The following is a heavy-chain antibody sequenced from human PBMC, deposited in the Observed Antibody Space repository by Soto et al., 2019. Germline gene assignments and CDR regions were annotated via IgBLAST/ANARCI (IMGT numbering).Heavy chain of an antibody. D-gene: IGHD3-22*01. Sequence: PGGSLRLSCAASGFTFSSYSMNWVRQAPGKGLEWVSSISSSSSYIYYADSVKGRFTISRDNAKNSLYLQMNSLRAEDTAVYYCARDRDGGYYYDSSGYYFDYWGQGTLVTVSS. CDR2: ISSSSSYI. J-gene: IGHJ4*02. CDR1: GFTFSSYS. CDR3: ARDRDGGYYYDSSGYYFDY. V-gene: IGHV3-21*01.